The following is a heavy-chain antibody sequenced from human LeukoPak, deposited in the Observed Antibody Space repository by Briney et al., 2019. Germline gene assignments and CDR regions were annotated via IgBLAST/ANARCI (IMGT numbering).Heavy chain of an antibody. Sequence: GGSLRLSCAASGFTLSIYGLHGVRQAPGKGLEWVAVIWYDGSNKYYADSVKGRFTISRDNSKNTLYLQMNSLRAEDTAVYYCASIAVARSFDYWGQGSLVTVSS. CDR3: ASIAVARSFDY. D-gene: IGHD6-19*01. J-gene: IGHJ4*02. CDR1: GFTLSIYG. V-gene: IGHV3-33*01. CDR2: IWYDGSNK.